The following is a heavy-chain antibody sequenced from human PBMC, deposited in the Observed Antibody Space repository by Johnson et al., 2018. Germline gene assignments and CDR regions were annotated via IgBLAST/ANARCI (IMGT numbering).Heavy chain of an antibody. CDR2: IRGKAYGGTT. CDR3: TRGGTYYYDATNAFDI. D-gene: IGHD3-22*01. J-gene: IGHJ3*02. CDR1: GLTFGVYA. Sequence: VQLVQSGGGLVQPGRSLRLSCTASGLTFGVYAISWFRQAPGKGLEWVGFIRGKAYGGTTEYAASVKGRFTISIDDSKSIAYLQMNSLKTEDTAVYYCTRGGTYYYDATNAFDIWGQGTMVTVSS. V-gene: IGHV3-49*03.